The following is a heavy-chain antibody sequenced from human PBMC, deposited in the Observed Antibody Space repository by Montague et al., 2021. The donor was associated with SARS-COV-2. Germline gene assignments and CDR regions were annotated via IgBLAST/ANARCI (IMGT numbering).Heavy chain of an antibody. V-gene: IGHV4-59*01. CDR1: GGSISSYY. CDR3: ARESDSYPSGTQYFDL. Sequence: SETLSLTCTVSGGSISSYYWSWIRQPPEKALGWIGNIYYSGSTNSNPSLNSRVTISVDTSKNQFSLKLTSVTAADTAVYFCARESDSYPSGTQYFDLWGRGTQVTVSS. D-gene: IGHD5-18*01. J-gene: IGHJ2*01. CDR2: IYYSGST.